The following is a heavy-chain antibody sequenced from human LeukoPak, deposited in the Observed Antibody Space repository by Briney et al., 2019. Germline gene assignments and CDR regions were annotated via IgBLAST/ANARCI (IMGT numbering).Heavy chain of an antibody. CDR2: IKQDGSEK. Sequence: PGGSLRLSCAASGFTVSSNYMSWVRQAPGKGLEWVANIKQDGSEKYYVDSVKGRFTISRDNAKNSLYLQMNSLRAEDTAVYYCARERVGATLFLGDAFDIWGQGTMVTVSS. V-gene: IGHV3-7*01. CDR3: ARERVGATLFLGDAFDI. D-gene: IGHD1-26*01. J-gene: IGHJ3*02. CDR1: GFTVSSNY.